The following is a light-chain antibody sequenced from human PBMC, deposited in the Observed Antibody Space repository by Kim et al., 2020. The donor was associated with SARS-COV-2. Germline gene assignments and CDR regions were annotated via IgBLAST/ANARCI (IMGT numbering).Light chain of an antibody. CDR1: SSNIGAGYD. J-gene: IGLJ2*01. Sequence: VTISCTGSSSNIGAGYDVHWYQQLPGTAPKLLIYGNSNRPSGVPDRFSGSKSGNSASLAITGLQAEDEADYYCQSYDSSLSVHVVFGGGTQLTVL. CDR3: QSYDSSLSVHVV. V-gene: IGLV1-40*01. CDR2: GNS.